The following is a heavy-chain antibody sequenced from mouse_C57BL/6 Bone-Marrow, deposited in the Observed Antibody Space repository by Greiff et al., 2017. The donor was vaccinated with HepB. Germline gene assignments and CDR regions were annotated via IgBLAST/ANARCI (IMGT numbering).Heavy chain of an antibody. CDR1: GYTFTDYY. Sequence: VKLQESGAELVRPGASVKLSCKASGYTFTDYYINWVKQRPGQGLEWIARIYPGSGNTYYNEKFKGKATLTAEKSSSTAYMQLSSLTSEDSAVYFCARPPMDYWGQGTSVTVSS. CDR3: ARPPMDY. V-gene: IGHV1-76*01. J-gene: IGHJ4*01. CDR2: IYPGSGNT.